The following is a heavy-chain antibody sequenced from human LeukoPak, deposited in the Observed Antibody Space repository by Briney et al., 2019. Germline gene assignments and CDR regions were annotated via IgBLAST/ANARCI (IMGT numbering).Heavy chain of an antibody. CDR1: GGSFSGYY. Sequence: SETLSLTCAVYGGSFSGYYWSWIRQPPGRGLEWIGYIYYSGSTYYNPSLKSRVTISVDTSKNQFSLKLSSVTAADTAVYYCARTDYGDYSHDYWGQGTLVTVSS. V-gene: IGHV4-30-4*08. D-gene: IGHD4-17*01. CDR3: ARTDYGDYSHDY. CDR2: IYYSGST. J-gene: IGHJ4*02.